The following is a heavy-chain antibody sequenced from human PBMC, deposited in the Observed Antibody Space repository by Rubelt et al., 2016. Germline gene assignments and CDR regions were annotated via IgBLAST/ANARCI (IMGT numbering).Heavy chain of an antibody. Sequence: QVQLQQWGAGLLKPSETLSLTCAVYGGSFSGYYWSWIRQPPGKGLEWIGEINHSGSTNYNPSLKSRVTRSVDTSKNQFSRKLSSVTAADTAVYYCARGYDYYGSGRGDAFDIWGQGTMVTVSS. D-gene: IGHD3-10*01. V-gene: IGHV4-34*01. CDR2: INHSGST. CDR1: GGSFSGYY. J-gene: IGHJ3*02. CDR3: ARGYDYYGSGRGDAFDI.